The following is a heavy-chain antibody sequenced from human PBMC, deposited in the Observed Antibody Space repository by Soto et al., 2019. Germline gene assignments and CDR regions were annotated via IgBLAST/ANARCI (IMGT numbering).Heavy chain of an antibody. V-gene: IGHV1-69*08. Sequence: QVQLVQSGAEVKKPGSSVKVSCKASGGTFSSYTISWLRQAPGQGLEWMGRIIPILGIANYAQKFQGRVTITADKSTSTAYMELSSLRSEDTAVYYCAREEYYYGSGAVFDYWGQGTLVTVSS. CDR2: IIPILGIA. D-gene: IGHD3-10*01. CDR3: AREEYYYGSGAVFDY. CDR1: GGTFSSYT. J-gene: IGHJ4*02.